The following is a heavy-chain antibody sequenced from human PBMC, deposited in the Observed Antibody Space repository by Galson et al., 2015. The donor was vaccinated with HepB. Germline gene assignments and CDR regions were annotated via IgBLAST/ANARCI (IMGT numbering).Heavy chain of an antibody. V-gene: IGHV3-21*01. Sequence: SLRLSCAASGFTFSSYSMNWVRQAPGKGLEWVSSISSSSSCIYYADSVKGRFTISRDNAKNSLYLQMNSLRAEDTAVYYCARERSSSWLEGGRDWFDPWGQGTLVTVSS. CDR2: ISSSSSCI. CDR1: GFTFSSYS. J-gene: IGHJ5*02. CDR3: ARERSSSWLEGGRDWFDP. D-gene: IGHD6-13*01.